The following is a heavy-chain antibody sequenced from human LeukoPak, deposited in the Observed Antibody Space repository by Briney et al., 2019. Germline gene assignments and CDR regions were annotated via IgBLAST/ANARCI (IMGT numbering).Heavy chain of an antibody. CDR1: GFTFSRYA. CDR2: ISGSGGST. CDR3: ATTVTHRTFDY. V-gene: IGHV3-23*01. D-gene: IGHD4-11*01. Sequence: AGGSLRLSCAAPGFTFSRYAMSWVRQAPGKGLEWVSAISGSGGSTYYADSVKGRFTLSRDNSKNTLYLQMNSLRAEDTAVYYCATTVTHRTFDYWGQGTLVTVSS. J-gene: IGHJ4*02.